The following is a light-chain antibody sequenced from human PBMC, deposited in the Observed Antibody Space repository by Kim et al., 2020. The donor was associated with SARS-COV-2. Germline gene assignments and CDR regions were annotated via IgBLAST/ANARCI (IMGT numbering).Light chain of an antibody. V-gene: IGLV3-1*01. CDR3: QAWDSSVV. J-gene: IGLJ2*01. CDR1: KLGDKY. Sequence: SYELTRPPSVSVSPGQTASITCSGDKLGDKYACWYQQKPGQSPVLVIYQDSKRPSGIPERFSGSNSGNTATLTISGTQAMDEADYYCQAWDSSVVFGGGTQLTVL. CDR2: QDS.